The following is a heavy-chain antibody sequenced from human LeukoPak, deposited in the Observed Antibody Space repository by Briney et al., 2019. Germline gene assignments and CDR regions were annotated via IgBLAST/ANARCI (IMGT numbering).Heavy chain of an antibody. D-gene: IGHD2-15*01. J-gene: IGHJ5*02. V-gene: IGHV4-34*01. Sequence: SETLFLTCAVYGGSFSGYYWNWIRQPPGKGLEWIGKINHSGSTDYNPSLNSRVTISLDTSKNQFSLKSNSVTAADTAVYYCARGGPSIVDPWGQGNMVTVSS. CDR2: INHSGST. CDR1: GGSFSGYY. CDR3: ARGGPSIVDP.